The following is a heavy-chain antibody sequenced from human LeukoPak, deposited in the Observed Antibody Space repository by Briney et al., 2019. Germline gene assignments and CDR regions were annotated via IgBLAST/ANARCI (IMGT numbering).Heavy chain of an antibody. V-gene: IGHV1-69*04. CDR3: ARVYSSSWYWFDP. CDR1: GHTFVSYG. Sequence: SVKVSCKASGHTFVSYGISWVRQAPGQGLEWMGRIIPILGIANYAQKFQGRVTITADKSTSTAYMELSSLRSEDTAVYYCARVYSSSWYWFDPWGQGTLVTVSS. J-gene: IGHJ5*02. D-gene: IGHD6-13*01. CDR2: IIPILGIA.